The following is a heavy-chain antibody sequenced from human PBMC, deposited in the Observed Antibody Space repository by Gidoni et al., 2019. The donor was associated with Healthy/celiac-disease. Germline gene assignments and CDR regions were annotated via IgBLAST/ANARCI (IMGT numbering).Heavy chain of an antibody. Sequence: LSLKSRVTISVDTSKNQFSLKLSSVTAADTAVYYCASQGAELVLDPPWYYFDYWGQGTLVTVSS. J-gene: IGHJ4*02. V-gene: IGHV4-39*01. D-gene: IGHD6-6*01. CDR3: ASQGAELVLDPPWYYFDY.